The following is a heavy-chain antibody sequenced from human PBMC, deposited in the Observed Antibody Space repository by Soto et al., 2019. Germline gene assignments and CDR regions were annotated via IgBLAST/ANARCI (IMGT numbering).Heavy chain of an antibody. D-gene: IGHD3-9*01. CDR3: AREMTGYTPAY. CDR1: GFTFSSFA. Sequence: QVQLVESGGGVVQPGTSLRLSCATSGFTFSSFAMHWVRQAPGKGLEWVAIITYDGNYKNYGESVRGRFTISRDSSKNTLFLQMDSLRTEDTAVYYCAREMTGYTPAYWGQGTLVTVSS. V-gene: IGHV3-30-3*01. J-gene: IGHJ4*02. CDR2: ITYDGNYK.